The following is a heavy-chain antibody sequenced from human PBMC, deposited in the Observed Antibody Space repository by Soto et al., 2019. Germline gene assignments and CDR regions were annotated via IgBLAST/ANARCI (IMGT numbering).Heavy chain of an antibody. CDR1: GFTFSSYA. V-gene: IGHV3-23*01. D-gene: IGHD5-18*01. J-gene: IGHJ4*02. CDR2: ISGSGGST. Sequence: EVQLLESGGGLVQPGGSLRLSCAASGFTFSSYAMSWVRQAPGKGLEWVSGISGSGGSTYYANSVQGLFTISRDNSKTTLYLQMNSLTAEDTAVYYWAKDRGYSYGQHFDYWGQGTLVTVSS. CDR3: AKDRGYSYGQHFDY.